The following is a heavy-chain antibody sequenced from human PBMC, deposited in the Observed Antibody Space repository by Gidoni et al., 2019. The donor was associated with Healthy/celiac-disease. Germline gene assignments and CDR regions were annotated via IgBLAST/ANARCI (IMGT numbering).Heavy chain of an antibody. Sequence: QVQLQESGPGLVKPSQTLSLTCTVSGGSISSGSYYWSWIRQPAGKGLEWIGRIYTSGSTNYTPSLKIRVTISVDTSKNPFSLKLSSVTAADTAVYYCARDRRTGGHGYNWFDPWGQGTLVTVSS. CDR1: GGSISSGSYY. D-gene: IGHD3-16*01. CDR2: IYTSGST. J-gene: IGHJ5*02. CDR3: ARDRRTGGHGYNWFDP. V-gene: IGHV4-61*02.